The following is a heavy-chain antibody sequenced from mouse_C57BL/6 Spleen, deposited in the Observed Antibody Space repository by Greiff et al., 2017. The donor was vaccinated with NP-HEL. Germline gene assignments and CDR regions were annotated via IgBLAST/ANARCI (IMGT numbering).Heavy chain of an antibody. Sequence: QVQLQQSGAELVRPGASVTLSCKASGYTFTDYEMHWVKQTPVHGLEWIGAIDPETGGTAYNQKFKGKAILTADKSSSTAYMELRSLTSEDSAVYYCTRSHYGSSSAWFAYWGRGTLVTVSA. J-gene: IGHJ3*01. CDR2: IDPETGGT. CDR3: TRSHYGSSSAWFAY. D-gene: IGHD1-1*01. CDR1: GYTFTDYE. V-gene: IGHV1-15*01.